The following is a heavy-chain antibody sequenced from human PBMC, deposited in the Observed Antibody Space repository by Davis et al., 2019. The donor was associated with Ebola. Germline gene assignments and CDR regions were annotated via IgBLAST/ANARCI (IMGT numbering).Heavy chain of an antibody. CDR3: ARDGITIFGVVILYGMDV. CDR1: GYTFTGYY. V-gene: IGHV1-2*02. D-gene: IGHD3-3*01. CDR2: INPNSGGT. J-gene: IGHJ6*02. Sequence: ASVKVSCKASGYTFTGYYMHWVRQAPGQGLEWMGWINPNSGGTNYAQKFQGRVTMTRDTSISTAYMELSRLRSDDTAVYYCARDGITIFGVVILYGMDVWGPGPTVTVSS.